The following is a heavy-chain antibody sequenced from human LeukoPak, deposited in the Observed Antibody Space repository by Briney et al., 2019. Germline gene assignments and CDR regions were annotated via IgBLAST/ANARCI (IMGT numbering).Heavy chain of an antibody. CDR1: GGSISSYY. D-gene: IGHD6-6*01. CDR2: IYYSGST. CDR3: ARDDPYSSSY. J-gene: IGHJ4*02. Sequence: SETLSLTCTVSGGSISSYYWSWIRQPPGKGLEWIGYIYYSGSTNYNPSLKSRVTISVDTSKNQFSLKLSSVTAADTAVYYCARDDPYSSSYWGQGTLVTVSS. V-gene: IGHV4-59*01.